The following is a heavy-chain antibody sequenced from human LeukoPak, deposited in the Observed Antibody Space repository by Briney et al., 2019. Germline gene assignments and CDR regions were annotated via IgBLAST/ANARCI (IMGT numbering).Heavy chain of an antibody. CDR3: ARRERYCSSTSCYELDP. J-gene: IGHJ5*02. V-gene: IGHV5-51*01. D-gene: IGHD2-2*01. Sequence: GESLKISCKGSGYSFTSYWIGWVRPMPGKGLEWMGIIYPGDSDTRYSPSFQGQVTISADKSISTAYLQWSSLKASDTAMYYCARRERYCSSTSCYELDPWGQGTLVTVSS. CDR1: GYSFTSYW. CDR2: IYPGDSDT.